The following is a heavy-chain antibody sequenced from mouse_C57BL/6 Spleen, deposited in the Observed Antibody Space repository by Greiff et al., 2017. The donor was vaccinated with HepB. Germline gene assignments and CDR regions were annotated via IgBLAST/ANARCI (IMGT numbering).Heavy chain of an antibody. CDR3: ARLYYGYDAAYAMDY. D-gene: IGHD2-2*01. Sequence: EVKLVESGGGLVKPGGSLKLSCAASGFTFSSYAMSWVRQTPEKRLEWVATISDGGSYTYYPDNVKGRFTISRDNAKNNLYLQMSHLKSEDTAMYYCARLYYGYDAAYAMDYWGQGTSVTVSS. CDR2: ISDGGSYT. J-gene: IGHJ4*01. CDR1: GFTFSSYA. V-gene: IGHV5-4*03.